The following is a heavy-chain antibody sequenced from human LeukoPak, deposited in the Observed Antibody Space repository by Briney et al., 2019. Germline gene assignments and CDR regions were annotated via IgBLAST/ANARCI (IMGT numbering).Heavy chain of an antibody. D-gene: IGHD4/OR15-4a*01. Sequence: GGSLRLSCAASGFTFSSYGMHWVRQAPGKGLEWVAVISYDGSHKYSADSVKGRFIISRDNSKNTLYLQMNSLRTEDTAVYFCSASRPHYGDYYGLDVWGHGTTVTVSS. CDR1: GFTFSSYG. CDR2: ISYDGSHK. V-gene: IGHV3-30*03. J-gene: IGHJ6*02. CDR3: SASRPHYGDYYGLDV.